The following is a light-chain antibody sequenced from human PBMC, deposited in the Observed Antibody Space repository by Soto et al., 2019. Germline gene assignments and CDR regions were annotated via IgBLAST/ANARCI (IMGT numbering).Light chain of an antibody. J-gene: IGLJ1*01. CDR2: EVS. Sequence: QSALTQPSSLSVSPGQSITISFTGTSSDVGGYNYVSWYQQHPGKAPKLMIYEVSNRPSGVSNRFSGSKSGNTASLTISGLQAEDEADYYCSSYTSSSTPLYVFGTGTKVTVL. CDR1: SSDVGGYNY. V-gene: IGLV2-14*01. CDR3: SSYTSSSTPLYV.